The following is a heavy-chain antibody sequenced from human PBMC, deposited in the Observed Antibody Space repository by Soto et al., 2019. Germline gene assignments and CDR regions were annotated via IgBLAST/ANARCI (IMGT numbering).Heavy chain of an antibody. V-gene: IGHV3-30*18. CDR1: GFTFSSYR. D-gene: IGHD5-12*01. CDR2: ISYDGSNK. Sequence: SLRLSCAASGFTFSSYRMHSVRQAPGKGLEWVAVISYDGSNKYYADSVKGRFTISRDNSKNTLYLQMNSLRAEDTAVYYCAKDVPHLSGGYEVLDAFDIWGQGTMVTLSS. J-gene: IGHJ3*02. CDR3: AKDVPHLSGGYEVLDAFDI.